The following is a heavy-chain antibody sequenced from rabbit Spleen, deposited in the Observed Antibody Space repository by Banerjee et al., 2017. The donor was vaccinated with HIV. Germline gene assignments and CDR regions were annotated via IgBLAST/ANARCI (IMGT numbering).Heavy chain of an antibody. CDR3: ARGSATMTMLITGYYLNL. D-gene: IGHD2-1*01. J-gene: IGHJ4*01. Sequence: QEQLVESGGGLVKPEGSLTLTCTASGFSFSSSDYMCWVRQAPGKGLEWIGCIYTGNGKTYYASWAKGRFTISKTSSTTVTLHMTSLTVADTATYFCARGSATMTMLITGYYLNLWGQGTLVTVS. CDR1: GFSFSSSDY. V-gene: IGHV1S45*01. CDR2: IYTGNGKT.